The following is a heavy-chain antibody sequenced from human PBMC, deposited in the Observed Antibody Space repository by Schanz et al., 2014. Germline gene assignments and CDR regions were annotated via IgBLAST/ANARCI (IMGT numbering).Heavy chain of an antibody. V-gene: IGHV3-23*04. J-gene: IGHJ5*01. D-gene: IGHD2-15*01. CDR1: GFTFGDYA. CDR2: ISGTGGDDT. CDR3: AKTPREYCNYDNCPNWFDS. Sequence: VQLVDSGGGLVKPGGSLRLSCAASGFTFGDYAMSWVRQAPGKGLLWVSSISGTGGDDTYYADSVKGRFTISGDSSKYTVYLQMNSLRAEDTAVYYCAKTPREYCNYDNCPNWFDSWGQGTLVTASS.